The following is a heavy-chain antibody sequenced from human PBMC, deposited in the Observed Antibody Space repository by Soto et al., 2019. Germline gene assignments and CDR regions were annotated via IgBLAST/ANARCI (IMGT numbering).Heavy chain of an antibody. Sequence: QVQLQESGPGLVKPSQTLSLTCTVSGGSISSGGYYWSWIRQHPGKGLEWIGYIYYSGSTYYNPSLQSRRTLTVDTSKNQYALKLSSVTAEDTAVYYCARVGWLTMVRGVDYWGQGTLVTVSS. CDR2: IYYSGST. V-gene: IGHV4-31*03. D-gene: IGHD3-10*01. J-gene: IGHJ4*02. CDR3: ARVGWLTMVRGVDY. CDR1: GGSISSGGYY.